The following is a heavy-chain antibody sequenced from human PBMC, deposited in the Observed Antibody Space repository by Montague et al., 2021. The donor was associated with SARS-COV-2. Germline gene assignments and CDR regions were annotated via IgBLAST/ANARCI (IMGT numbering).Heavy chain of an antibody. CDR3: AKPLATGNYYC. CDR2: ISYRGDP. Sequence: SETLSLTCTVSGGSISSSNYYWGWVRQPPGKGLEWIGSISYRGDPYYNPSLKSRLTISVDTSQNQFSLKLSSVTAADTAVYYCAKPLATGNYYCWGQGTLDTVA. D-gene: IGHD1-1*01. CDR1: GGSISSSNYY. J-gene: IGHJ4*02. V-gene: IGHV4-39*01.